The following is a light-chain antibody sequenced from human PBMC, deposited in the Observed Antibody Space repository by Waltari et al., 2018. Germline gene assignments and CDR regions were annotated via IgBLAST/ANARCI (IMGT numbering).Light chain of an antibody. Sequence: EIVLTQSQGTLSLSPGERATPPCRAGQSVRRFLAWYQQKLTKAPRLLIYEATSMATGSPDRFSGSGFGTDFSLIISRLEPEDFAVDYCQKYGTLPATFGQGTKVEIK. CDR1: QSVRRF. CDR2: EAT. V-gene: IGKV3-20*01. CDR3: QKYGTLPAT. J-gene: IGKJ1*01.